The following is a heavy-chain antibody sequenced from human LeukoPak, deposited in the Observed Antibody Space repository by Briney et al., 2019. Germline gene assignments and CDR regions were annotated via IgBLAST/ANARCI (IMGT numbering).Heavy chain of an antibody. V-gene: IGHV1-8*03. CDR1: VYTFTNYH. D-gene: IGHD6-25*01. Sequence: SVKVSRKASVYTFTNYHVNWVREATGQGLEGMGWMNPNNGDRGYAQKFQGRVTITRDISIRTFYMALRSLISDHTAVYFCARTPSFPASGYHYWGQGTLVTVSS. CDR3: ARTPSFPASGYHY. CDR2: MNPNNGDR. J-gene: IGHJ4*02.